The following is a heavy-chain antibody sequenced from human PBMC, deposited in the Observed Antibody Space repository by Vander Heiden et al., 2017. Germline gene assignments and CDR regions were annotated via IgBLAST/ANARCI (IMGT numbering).Heavy chain of an antibody. CDR2: MNPNSGNT. CDR1: GYTFTSYD. V-gene: IGHV1-8*01. CDR3: ARGPDHYDILTGYYLY. D-gene: IGHD3-9*01. Sequence: QVQLVQSGAEVKQPGASVKVSCKASGYTFTSYDINWVRQATGQGLEWMGWMNPNSGNTGYAQKFQGRVTMTRNTSISTAYMELSSLRSEDTAVYYCARGPDHYDILTGYYLYWGQGTLVTVSS. J-gene: IGHJ4*02.